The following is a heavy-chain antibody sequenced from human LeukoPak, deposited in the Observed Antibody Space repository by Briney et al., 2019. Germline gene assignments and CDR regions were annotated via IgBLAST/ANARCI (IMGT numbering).Heavy chain of an antibody. CDR3: AREGYYYGSGPAY. CDR2: IKQDGSEK. D-gene: IGHD3-10*01. V-gene: IGHV3-7*01. CDR1: GFTFSNYW. J-gene: IGHJ4*02. Sequence: QSGGSLRLSCAASGFTFSNYWMSWVRQAPGKGLEWVASIKQDGSEKYYVDSVRGRFTISRDNVKKSLYLQMNSLRAEDTAVFYCAREGYYYGSGPAYWGQGTLVTVSS.